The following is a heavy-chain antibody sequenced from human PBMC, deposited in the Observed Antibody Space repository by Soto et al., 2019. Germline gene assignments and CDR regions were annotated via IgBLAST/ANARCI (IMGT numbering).Heavy chain of an antibody. Sequence: ASVKVSCKASGFPFTSPYIYWVRQAPGQGLEWMGWINASNGGTEYAEKFQGRVTMTRDTSISTVYLELNSLTSDDTGVYFCARGFRSNSNRLDLWGQGTTVTVSS. J-gene: IGHJ6*02. CDR1: GFPFTSPY. CDR2: INASNGGT. V-gene: IGHV1-2*02. CDR3: ARGFRSNSNRLDL. D-gene: IGHD3-16*02.